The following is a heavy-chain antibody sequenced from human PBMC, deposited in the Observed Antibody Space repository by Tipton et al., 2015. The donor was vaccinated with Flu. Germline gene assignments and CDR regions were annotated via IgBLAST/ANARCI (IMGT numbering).Heavy chain of an antibody. D-gene: IGHD1-26*01. CDR1: GYFISSGYY. CDR2: IIQSGNA. V-gene: IGHV4-38-2*02. J-gene: IGHJ3*02. CDR3: ARALNSGREYTFDI. Sequence: TLSLTCTVSGYFISSGYYWGWIRQSPGAGLQWIATIIQSGNAYYNPSLRSRVTIPVDTTKNLFSLNLSSVTATDTAVYYCARALNSGREYTFDIWGRGTVVTVSS.